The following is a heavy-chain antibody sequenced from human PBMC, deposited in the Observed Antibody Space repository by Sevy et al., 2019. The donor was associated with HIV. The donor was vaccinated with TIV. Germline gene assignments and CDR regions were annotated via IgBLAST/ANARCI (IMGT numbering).Heavy chain of an antibody. Sequence: ASVKVSCKASGYTFTNYYMHWVRQAPGQGLGWMGIINPSDVSTIYAQKFQGRVTMTRDTSTSTVYMELSSLRSDDTAVYYCGRTSPRGGFDYWGQGALVTVSS. CDR2: INPSDVST. CDR3: GRTSPRGGFDY. CDR1: GYTFTNYY. D-gene: IGHD3-16*01. V-gene: IGHV1-46*03. J-gene: IGHJ4*02.